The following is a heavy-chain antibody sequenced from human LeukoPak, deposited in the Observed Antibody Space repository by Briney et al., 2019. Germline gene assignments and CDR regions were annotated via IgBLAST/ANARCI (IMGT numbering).Heavy chain of an antibody. J-gene: IGHJ4*02. CDR2: IGIDSGNT. D-gene: IGHD2-2*01. CDR3: ARDHKYAFDN. V-gene: IGHV3-48*01. CDR1: GFIFSDYS. Sequence: GGSLRLSCAASGFIFSDYSMNWVRQAPGKGLEWISYIGIDSGNTKYADSVKGRFTISGDKAKNSLYLQMNSLRVEDTVVYYCARDHKYAFDNWGQGTLVTVSS.